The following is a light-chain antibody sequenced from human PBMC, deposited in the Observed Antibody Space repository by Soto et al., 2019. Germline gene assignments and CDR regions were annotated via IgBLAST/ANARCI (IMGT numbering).Light chain of an antibody. CDR2: GAS. J-gene: IGKJ2*01. V-gene: IGKV3-20*01. Sequence: EIVLTQSPDTLSLSPGERATLSCRASQSVSSSYLAWYQHKPGQAPRLLIYGASSRATGIPDRFSASGSGTDFPLTISRLEPAEFAVYYCQQYGSSQYTFGQGTKMEIK. CDR3: QQYGSSQYT. CDR1: QSVSSSY.